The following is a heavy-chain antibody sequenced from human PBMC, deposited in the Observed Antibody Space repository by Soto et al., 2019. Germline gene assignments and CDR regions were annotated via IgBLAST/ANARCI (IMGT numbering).Heavy chain of an antibody. Sequence: ESGPTLVNPTQTLTLTCTFSGFSLSTSGMRVSWIRQPPGKALEWLARIDWDDDKFYSTSLKTRLTISKDTSKNQVVLTMTNVDPVDTATYYCARAVATPWSMGVWGQGTTVTVSS. V-gene: IGHV2-70*04. CDR1: GFSLSTSGMR. D-gene: IGHD2-15*01. J-gene: IGHJ6*02. CDR3: ARAVATPWSMGV. CDR2: IDWDDDK.